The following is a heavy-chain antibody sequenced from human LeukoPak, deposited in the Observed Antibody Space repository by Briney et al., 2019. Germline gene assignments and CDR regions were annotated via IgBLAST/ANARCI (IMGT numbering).Heavy chain of an antibody. CDR2: IYYSGLT. D-gene: IGHD3-22*01. CDR1: GGSLSRYY. V-gene: IGHV4-59*08. J-gene: IGHJ4*02. CDR3: ARLSIYYDSSGYYYFDY. Sequence: SETLSLTCAVSGGSLSRYYWSWIRQPPGKGLDWIGYIYYSGLTNYNPSLKSRVTIPVDTSKNQFSLKLSSVTAADTAVYYCARLSIYYDSSGYYYFDYWGQGTLVTVSS.